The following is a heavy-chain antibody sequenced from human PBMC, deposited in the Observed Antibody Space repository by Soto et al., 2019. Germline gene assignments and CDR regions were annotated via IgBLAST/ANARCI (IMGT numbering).Heavy chain of an antibody. CDR1: GFTVSSNY. Sequence: GGSLRLSCAASGFTVSSNYMSWVRQAPGKGLEWVSVIYSGGSTYYADSVKGRFTISRHNSKNTLYLQMNSLRAEDTAVYYCARALISQSRMRQWLVPRSDFRDVWGKGTTVTVSS. CDR3: ARALISQSRMRQWLVPRSDFRDV. V-gene: IGHV3-53*04. J-gene: IGHJ6*04. CDR2: IYSGGST. D-gene: IGHD6-19*01.